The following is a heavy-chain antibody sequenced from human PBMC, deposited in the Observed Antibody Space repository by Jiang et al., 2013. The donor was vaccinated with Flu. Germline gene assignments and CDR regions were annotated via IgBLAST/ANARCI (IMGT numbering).Heavy chain of an antibody. V-gene: IGHV1-46*01. CDR1: GYTLSRYY. Sequence: LVESGAEVKKPGASVTVSCKASGYTLSRYYVHWVRQAPGQGLEWMGVVDPSDGTTHYAERFQGRVTLTRDTSTSTVYMDLSSLRSDDTAMYYCARWISGGGPVRQAGFDYWGQGTLVTVSP. CDR2: VDPSDGTT. CDR3: ARWISGGGPVRQAGFDY. J-gene: IGHJ4*02. D-gene: IGHD2-2*03.